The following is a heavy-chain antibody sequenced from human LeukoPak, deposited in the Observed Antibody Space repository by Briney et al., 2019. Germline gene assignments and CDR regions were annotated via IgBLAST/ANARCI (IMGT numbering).Heavy chain of an antibody. CDR3: ARETPYYDSSGYDN. Sequence: GGSLRLSCAASGFTFSTHAMSWVRQAPGKGLEWVSSISGSGGSTYYADSVKGRFTISRDNSKNTLYLQMNSLRAEDTAVYYCARETPYYDSSGYDNWGQGTLVTVSS. J-gene: IGHJ4*02. CDR2: ISGSGGST. CDR1: GFTFSTHA. V-gene: IGHV3-23*01. D-gene: IGHD3-22*01.